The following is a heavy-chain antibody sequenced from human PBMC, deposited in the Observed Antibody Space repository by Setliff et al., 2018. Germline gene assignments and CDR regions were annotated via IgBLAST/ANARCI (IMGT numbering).Heavy chain of an antibody. CDR3: AKGRGEMDS. J-gene: IGHJ4*02. V-gene: IGHV4-59*01. D-gene: IGHD3-10*01. CDR1: GDSMSFSY. Sequence: SETLSLTCSVSGDSMSFSYWSWIRQPPGKGLEWIGYIYYSGSADSHPSLKSRVSISIDTSKNQFSLNVRSVTAADTAIYYCAKGRGEMDSWGQGILVTVSS. CDR2: IYYSGSA.